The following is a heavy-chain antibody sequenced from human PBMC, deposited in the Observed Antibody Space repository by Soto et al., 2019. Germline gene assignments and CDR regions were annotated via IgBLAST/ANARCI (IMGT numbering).Heavy chain of an antibody. CDR3: VKESEV. J-gene: IGHJ3*01. CDR1: GFIFSTYS. CDR2: VSPSGDST. Sequence: GGSLRLSCEVSGFIFSTYSMTWVRQVPGKGLEWVAAVSPSGDSTYYADSLKGRLTISRDNPKNTVFLQMNSLSADDTGLYYCVKESEVWGQGISGTVS. V-gene: IGHV3-23*01.